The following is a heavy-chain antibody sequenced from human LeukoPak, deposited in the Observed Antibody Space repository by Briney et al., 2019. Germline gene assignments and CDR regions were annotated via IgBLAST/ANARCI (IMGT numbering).Heavy chain of an antibody. Sequence: PGGSLRLSCAASGFTFANTWMHWVRQAPGEGLVWVSLINNDGSTTNYADSVKGRFTISRDNAKNTVYLQMNSLRAEDTAVYYCAVGGTYGSGSWGQGTLVTVSS. CDR2: INNDGSTT. CDR3: AVGGTYGSGS. V-gene: IGHV3-74*01. D-gene: IGHD3-10*01. CDR1: GFTFANTW. J-gene: IGHJ4*02.